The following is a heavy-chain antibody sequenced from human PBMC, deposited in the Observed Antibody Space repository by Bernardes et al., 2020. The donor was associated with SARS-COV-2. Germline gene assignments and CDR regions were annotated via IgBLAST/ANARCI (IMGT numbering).Heavy chain of an antibody. V-gene: IGHV2-5*02. CDR2: IYWDADK. J-gene: IGHJ5*02. D-gene: IGHD3-16*01. Sequence: SGPTLVKPPHPLTLTCTFSLFPLTTSAMGVGWIRQPPGQALEWLPPIYWDADKRYSPSLKSRLTITKDTSKNQVVLTMTNMDPVDTATYCCARWFGGFTRPWFDPWGQGILVTVSS. CDR1: LFPLTTSAMG. CDR3: ARWFGGFTRPWFDP.